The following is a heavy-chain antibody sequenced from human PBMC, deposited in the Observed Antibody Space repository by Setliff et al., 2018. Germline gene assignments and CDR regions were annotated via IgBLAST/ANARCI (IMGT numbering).Heavy chain of an antibody. CDR1: GGFINNGDYN. D-gene: IGHD3-10*01. CDR3: ARFGGSPSVARFSPPI. Sequence: TLSLTCTVSGGFINNGDYNGGWVRQPPGEGLECVGGLYYSGSTYYNPSLKSRVTISVDTSTTQFSLNLRFVTAADTAVYYCARFGGSPSVARFSPPIWGPGSLVTVS. J-gene: IGHJ4*02. CDR2: LYYSGST. V-gene: IGHV4-39*01.